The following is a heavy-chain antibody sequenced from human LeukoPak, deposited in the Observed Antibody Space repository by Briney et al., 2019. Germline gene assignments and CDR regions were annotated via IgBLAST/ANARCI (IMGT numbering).Heavy chain of an antibody. CDR3: ARASDYGRGGFDY. J-gene: IGHJ4*02. CDR2: ISYDGSNK. Sequence: GGSLRLSCAASGFTFSSYAMHWVRQAPGKGLEWVAVISYDGSNKYYADSVKGRFTISRDNSKNTLYLQMNSLRAEDTAVYYCARASDYGRGGFDYWGQGTLVTVSS. D-gene: IGHD4-17*01. V-gene: IGHV3-30-3*01. CDR1: GFTFSSYA.